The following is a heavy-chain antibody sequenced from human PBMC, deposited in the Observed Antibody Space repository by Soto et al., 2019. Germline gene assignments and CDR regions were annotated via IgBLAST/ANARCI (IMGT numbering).Heavy chain of an antibody. CDR2: INAGNGNT. D-gene: IGHD6-13*01. Sequence: ASVKVSCKASGYTFTSYAMHWVRQAPGQRLEWMGWINAGNGNTKYSQKFQGRATITRDTSASTAYMELSSLRSEDTAVYYCARSGAAAGASAFDIWGQGTMVTVSS. CDR3: ARSGAAAGASAFDI. J-gene: IGHJ3*02. V-gene: IGHV1-3*01. CDR1: GYTFTSYA.